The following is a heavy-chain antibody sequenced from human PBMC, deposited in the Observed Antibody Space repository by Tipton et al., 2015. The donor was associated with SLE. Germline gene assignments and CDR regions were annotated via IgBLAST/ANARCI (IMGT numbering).Heavy chain of an antibody. Sequence: TLSLTCTVSGDSINSDGYYWGWIRQPPGKGLEWIGSIYYSGSTYYNPSLKSRVTISVDTSKNQFSLKLSSVTAADTAVYYCARAEGSWDAFDIWGQGTMVTVSS. D-gene: IGHD2-15*01. V-gene: IGHV4-39*07. CDR2: IYYSGST. J-gene: IGHJ3*02. CDR1: GDSINSDGYY. CDR3: ARAEGSWDAFDI.